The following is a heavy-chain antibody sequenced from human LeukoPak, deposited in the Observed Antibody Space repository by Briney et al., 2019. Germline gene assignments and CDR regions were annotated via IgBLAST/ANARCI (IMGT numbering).Heavy chain of an antibody. D-gene: IGHD5-24*01. Sequence: GGSPRLSCAASGFTFDDYAMHWVRQALGKGLEWVSLISGNGGSTFYAASVKGRFTISRDNSKNSLYLQMNSLRTEDTALYYCAKDPATRDGHGAWFDPWGQGTLVTVSS. CDR2: ISGNGGST. CDR3: AKDPATRDGHGAWFDP. J-gene: IGHJ5*02. V-gene: IGHV3-43*02. CDR1: GFTFDDYA.